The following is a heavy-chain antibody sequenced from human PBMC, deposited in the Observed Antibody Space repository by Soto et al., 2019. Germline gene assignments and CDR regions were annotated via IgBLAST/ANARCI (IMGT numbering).Heavy chain of an antibody. D-gene: IGHD3-10*01. CDR2: IYYSGST. CDR1: GGSISSGDYY. CDR3: ATFGVIGEPFGY. J-gene: IGHJ4*02. V-gene: IGHV4-30-4*01. Sequence: QVQLQESGPGLVKPSQTLSLTCTVSGGSISSGDYYWSWIRQPPGKGLEWIGYIYYSGSTYYNPFLKSRVTLLLDTPSNQFSLRLSSLTAADTAVYYCATFGVIGEPFGYWGQGSLVTVSS.